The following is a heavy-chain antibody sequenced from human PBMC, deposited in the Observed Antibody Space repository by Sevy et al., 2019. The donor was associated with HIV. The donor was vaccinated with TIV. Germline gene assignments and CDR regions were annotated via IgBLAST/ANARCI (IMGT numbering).Heavy chain of an antibody. J-gene: IGHJ4*02. V-gene: IGHV3-33*01. CDR2: IWYDGSNQ. D-gene: IGHD6-19*01. CDR3: ARAPAPRSIAVPVDY. Sequence: GGSLRLSCAASGFTFSSYGMYWVRQAPGKGLEWVAVIWYDGSNQYYADSVKGRFTISRDNSKNTLYLQMNSLRAEDTAVYYWARAPAPRSIAVPVDYWGQGTLVTVSS. CDR1: GFTFSSYG.